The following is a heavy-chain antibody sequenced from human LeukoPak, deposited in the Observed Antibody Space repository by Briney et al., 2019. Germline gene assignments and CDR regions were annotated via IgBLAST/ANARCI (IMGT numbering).Heavy chain of an antibody. Sequence: ASMKVSCKASGYTFTSYYMHWVRQAPGQGLEWMGIINPSGGSTSYAQKFQGRVTMTRDTSISTAYMELSRLRSDDTAVYYCARGGYYDILTGRGGKFDPWGQGTLVTVSS. V-gene: IGHV1-46*01. CDR1: GYTFTSYY. CDR3: ARGGYYDILTGRGGKFDP. D-gene: IGHD3-9*01. J-gene: IGHJ5*02. CDR2: INPSGGST.